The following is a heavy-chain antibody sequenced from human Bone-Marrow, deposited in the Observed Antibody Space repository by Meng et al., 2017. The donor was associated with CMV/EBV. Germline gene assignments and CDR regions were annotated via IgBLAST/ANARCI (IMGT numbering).Heavy chain of an antibody. J-gene: IGHJ2*01. CDR3: ARDLFEGYCSGGSCPGWYFDL. CDR2: ISYDGSNK. Sequence: GESLKISCAASGFTFSSYAMHWVRQAPGKGLEWVAVISYDGSNKYYADSVKGRFTISRDNSKNTLYLQMNSLRAEDTAVYYCARDLFEGYCSGGSCPGWYFDLWGRGTLVTVSS. CDR1: GFTFSSYA. V-gene: IGHV3-30*04. D-gene: IGHD2-15*01.